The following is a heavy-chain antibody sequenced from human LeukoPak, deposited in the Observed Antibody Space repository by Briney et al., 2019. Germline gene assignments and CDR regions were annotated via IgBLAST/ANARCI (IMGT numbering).Heavy chain of an antibody. CDR1: GGSISSGDYY. CDR3: ARSTASSGLDY. CDR2: IYYSGST. D-gene: IGHD3-22*01. Sequence: SQTLSLTCTVSGGSISSGDYYWSWIRQPPGKGLEWIGYIYYSGSTYYNPSLKSRVTISVDTSENQFSLKLSSVTAADTAVYYCARSTASSGLDYWGQGTLVTVSS. J-gene: IGHJ4*02. V-gene: IGHV4-30-4*01.